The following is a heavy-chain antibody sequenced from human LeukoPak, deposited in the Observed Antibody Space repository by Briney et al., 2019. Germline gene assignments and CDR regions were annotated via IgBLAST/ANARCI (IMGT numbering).Heavy chain of an antibody. J-gene: IGHJ4*02. CDR2: INQDGSEK. V-gene: IGHV3-7*01. CDR1: GFTFSRYW. D-gene: IGHD1-1*01. Sequence: GGSLRLSCATSGFTFSRYWMSWVRQAPGKGLECVASINQDGSEKYYVDAVKGRLTISRDNARRSLYLQINSLRDEDTAVYYCARIETAWVDYWGQGTLVTVSS. CDR3: ARIETAWVDY.